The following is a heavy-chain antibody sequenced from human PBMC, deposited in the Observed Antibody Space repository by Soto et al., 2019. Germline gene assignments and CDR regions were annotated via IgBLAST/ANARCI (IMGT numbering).Heavy chain of an antibody. D-gene: IGHD2-2*01. CDR2: ISSSSSYI. CDR1: GFTFSSYS. V-gene: IGHV3-21*01. Sequence: EVQLVESGGGLVKPGGSLRLSCAASGFTFSSYSMNWVRQAPGKGLEWVSSISSSSSYIYYADSVKGRFTISRDNAKNXLYLQMNSLRAEDTAVYYCAPRYCSSTSCSEPFDYWGQGTLVTVSS. CDR3: APRYCSSTSCSEPFDY. J-gene: IGHJ4*02.